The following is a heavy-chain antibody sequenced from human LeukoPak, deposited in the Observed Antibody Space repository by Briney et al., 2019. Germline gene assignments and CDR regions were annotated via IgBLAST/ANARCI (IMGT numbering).Heavy chain of an antibody. Sequence: KASETLSLTCTVSGVSFSTYYWSWIRQPPGKGLEWIGYVSYSGCTNYNPSLKSRVTISVDTSKNQFSLKLSSVTAADTAVYYCTGGPKRSDYWGQGTLVTVSS. D-gene: IGHD7-27*01. J-gene: IGHJ4*02. CDR1: GVSFSTYY. V-gene: IGHV4-59*08. CDR2: VSYSGCT. CDR3: TGGPKRSDY.